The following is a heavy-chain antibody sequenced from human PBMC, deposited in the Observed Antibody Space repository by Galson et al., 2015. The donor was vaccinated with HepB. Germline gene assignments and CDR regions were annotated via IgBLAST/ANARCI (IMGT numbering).Heavy chain of an antibody. J-gene: IGHJ4*03. V-gene: IGHV6-1*01. CDR2: TYYRSKWYN. CDR3: ARGSRGGFDY. CDR1: GDSVSSNSAA. Sequence: CAISGDSVSSNSAAWIWIRQSPSRGLEWPGRTYYRSKWYNDYAVSVRSRIIIDPDTSKNQFSLQLNSVTPEDTAVYYCARGSRGGFDYWGQGTMVTVSS. D-gene: IGHD3-16*01.